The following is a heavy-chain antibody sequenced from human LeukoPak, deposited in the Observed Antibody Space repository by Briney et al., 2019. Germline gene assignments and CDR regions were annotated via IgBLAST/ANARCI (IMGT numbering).Heavy chain of an antibody. J-gene: IGHJ5*02. CDR1: GVTFSRDG. CDR3: AKDGPIAAAGTVIES. D-gene: IGHD6-13*01. CDR2: ISYDGSNK. Sequence: GRSLRLSCAASGVTFSRDGMHGGRPAPGRGVEWGAGISYDGSNKYYTDSVKGRFTISRDNPKNTLNLQINSRRAEDTQVYYGAKDGPIAAAGTVIESWGPGTLVTASS. V-gene: IGHV3-30*18.